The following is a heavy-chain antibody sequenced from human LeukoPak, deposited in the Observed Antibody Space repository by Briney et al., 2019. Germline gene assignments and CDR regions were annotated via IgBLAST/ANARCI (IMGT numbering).Heavy chain of an antibody. Sequence: WGTLRLSCEASGFTFTEYWMTWVRQAPGQRLEWEANIKQDGSEMYYLDSVEGRFTISRDNAKNSVYLQMNSLGVEDTAVYFCAREAYCGGPSCFAVSYMDVWGEGTTVTVSS. V-gene: IGHV3-7*01. CDR3: AREAYCGGPSCFAVSYMDV. CDR1: GFTFTEYW. J-gene: IGHJ6*03. CDR2: IKQDGSEM. D-gene: IGHD2-21*01.